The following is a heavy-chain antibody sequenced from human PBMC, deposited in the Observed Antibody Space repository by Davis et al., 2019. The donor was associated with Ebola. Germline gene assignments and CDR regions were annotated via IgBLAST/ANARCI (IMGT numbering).Heavy chain of an antibody. V-gene: IGHV3-23*01. CDR1: GFTFNTYG. D-gene: IGHD1-1*01. CDR3: ARDRAGTSQRDY. J-gene: IGHJ4*02. CDR2: ISGSGGST. Sequence: GESLKISCAASGFTFNTYGMHWVRQAPGKGLEWVSTISGSGGSTYYADSVKGRFTISRDNSKNTLYLQMNSLRAEDTAVYYCARDRAGTSQRDYWGQGTLVTVSS.